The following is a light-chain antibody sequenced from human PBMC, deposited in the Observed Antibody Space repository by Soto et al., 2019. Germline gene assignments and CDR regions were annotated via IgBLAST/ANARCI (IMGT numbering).Light chain of an antibody. J-gene: IGKJ5*01. CDR1: QSISSW. Sequence: DIQMAQSPSTLSASVGDRVTITCRASQSISSWLAWYQQKPGKAPKLLIYDASNLESGVPSRVSGSGAGTEFTLTISSLQPDDFATYDCQQYNSYPITFGQGTRLEIK. V-gene: IGKV1-5*01. CDR2: DAS. CDR3: QQYNSYPIT.